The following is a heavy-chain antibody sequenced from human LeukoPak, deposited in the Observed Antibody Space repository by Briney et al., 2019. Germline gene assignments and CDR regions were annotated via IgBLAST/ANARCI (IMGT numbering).Heavy chain of an antibody. CDR2: ISSSSSFT. V-gene: IGHV3-11*05. D-gene: IGHD3-10*01. Sequence: GWSLRLSCAASGFTFSDFFMTWISQAPGKGLEWASYISSSSSFTAYADSVKGRFTISRDNTKNSLDLQMNSLRAEDTAVYYCARALYGSGSYSTYWGQGTLVTVSS. CDR1: GFTFSDFF. CDR3: ARALYGSGSYSTY. J-gene: IGHJ4*02.